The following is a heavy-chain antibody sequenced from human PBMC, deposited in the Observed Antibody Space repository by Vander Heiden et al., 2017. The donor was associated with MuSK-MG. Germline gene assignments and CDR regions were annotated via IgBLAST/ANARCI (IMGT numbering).Heavy chain of an antibody. CDR2: LYRGGDT. Sequence: EVRLVETGGGLIQPGGSLRLSCAASGLTVSDSYMSWVRQAPGRGLEWVSILYRGGDTDYAYSVRGRFTISRDNSKNTVYLQINTSIDEDTAVYYCSREKWYLGDYQLDYWVQGTLVPVS. J-gene: IGHJ4*02. V-gene: IGHV3-53*02. D-gene: IGHD4-17*01. CDR3: SREKWYLGDYQLDY. CDR1: GLTVSDSY.